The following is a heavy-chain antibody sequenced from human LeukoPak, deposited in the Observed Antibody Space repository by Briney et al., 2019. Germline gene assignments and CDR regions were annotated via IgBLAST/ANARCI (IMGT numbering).Heavy chain of an antibody. V-gene: IGHV4-34*01. CDR1: GGSFSGYY. CDR3: ARGQGYSYGYGSGGYYYMDV. Sequence: SETLSLTCAVYGGSFSGYYWSWIRQPPGKGLEWIGEINHSGSTNYNPSLKSRVTTSVDTSKNQFSLKLSSVTAADTAVYYCARGQGYSYGYGSGGYYYMDVWGKGTTVTVSS. D-gene: IGHD5-18*01. CDR2: INHSGST. J-gene: IGHJ6*03.